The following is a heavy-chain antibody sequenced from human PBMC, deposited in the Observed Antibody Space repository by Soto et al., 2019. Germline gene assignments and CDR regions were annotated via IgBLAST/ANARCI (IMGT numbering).Heavy chain of an antibody. CDR3: ARDLYDDRWGAFDI. CDR2: ISSNGGST. J-gene: IGHJ3*02. Sequence: EVQLVESGGGLVQPGGSLRLSCAASGFTFSSYAMHWVRQAPGKGLEYVSAISSNGGSTYYANSVKGRFTISRDNSKNTLYLQMGSLRAEDMAVYYCARDLYDDRWGAFDIWGQGTMVTVSS. V-gene: IGHV3-64*01. CDR1: GFTFSSYA. D-gene: IGHD5-12*01.